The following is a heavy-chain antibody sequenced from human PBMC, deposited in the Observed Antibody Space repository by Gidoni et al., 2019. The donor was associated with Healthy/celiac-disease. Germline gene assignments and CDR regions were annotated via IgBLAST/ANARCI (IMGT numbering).Heavy chain of an antibody. CDR2: ISGSGGSK. V-gene: IGHV3-23*01. CDR1: GFPVSSLA. CDR3: AKARGIAAAARTTLFDS. D-gene: IGHD6-13*01. Sequence: EVQLFESGGGFVQPGGSLRLSCAPSGFPVSSLAMSWVRRAPGKGLEWVSAISGSGGSKYYADSVKGRFTSSRDNSKNTLYLQMNSLRAEDTAVYYCAKARGIAAAARTTLFDSWGQGTLVTVSS. J-gene: IGHJ4*02.